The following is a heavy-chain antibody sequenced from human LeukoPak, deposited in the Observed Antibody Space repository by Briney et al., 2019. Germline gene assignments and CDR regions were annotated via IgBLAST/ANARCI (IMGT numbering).Heavy chain of an antibody. V-gene: IGHV4-30-2*01. D-gene: IGHD6-19*01. CDR3: ARDLGYSSGWLDY. CDR1: GGSISSGGYY. J-gene: IGHJ4*02. Sequence: SETLSLTCTVSGGSISSGGYYWSWIRQPPGKGLEWIGYIYHSGSTYYNPSLKSRVTISVDTSKNQFSLKLSSVTAADTAVYYCARDLGYSSGWLDYWGQGTLVTVSS. CDR2: IYHSGST.